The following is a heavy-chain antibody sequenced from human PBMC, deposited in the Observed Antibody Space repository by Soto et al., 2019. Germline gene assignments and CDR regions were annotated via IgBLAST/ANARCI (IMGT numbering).Heavy chain of an antibody. CDR2: ISSSSSYI. V-gene: IGHV3-21*01. J-gene: IGHJ6*02. CDR3: ARVVLMVYAPQGGMDV. Sequence: PGGSLRLSCAASGFTFSSYSMNWVRQAPGKGLEWVSSISSSSSYIYYADSVKGRFTISRDNAKNSLYLQMNSLRAGDTAVYYCARVVLMVYAPQGGMDVWGQGTTVTVSS. D-gene: IGHD2-8*01. CDR1: GFTFSSYS.